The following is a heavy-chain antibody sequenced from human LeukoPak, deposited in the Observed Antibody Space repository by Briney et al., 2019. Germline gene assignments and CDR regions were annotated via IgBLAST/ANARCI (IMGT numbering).Heavy chain of an antibody. CDR1: GGTFSSYA. CDR3: ARDAGPSGSYQEGWFDP. Sequence: KVSCKXSGGTFSSYAISWVRQAPGQGLEWMGRXIPIFGIANYAQKFQGRVTITADKSTSTAYMELSSLRSEDTAVYYCARDAGPSGSYQEGWFDPWGQGTLVTVSS. CDR2: XIPIFGIA. D-gene: IGHD1-26*01. J-gene: IGHJ5*02. V-gene: IGHV1-69*04.